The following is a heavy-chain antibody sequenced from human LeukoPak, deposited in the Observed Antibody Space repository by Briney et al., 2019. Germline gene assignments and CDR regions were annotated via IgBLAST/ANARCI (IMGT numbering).Heavy chain of an antibody. V-gene: IGHV3-30-3*01. CDR2: ISHDGSNK. CDR3: ARGHTYGFYFDY. D-gene: IGHD4-17*01. J-gene: IGHJ4*02. Sequence: GRSLRLSCAASGFTFSSYAMHWVRQAPGKGLEWVAVISHDGSNKYYADSVKGRFTISRDNSKNTLYLQMNSLRAEDTAVYYCARGHTYGFYFDYWGQGTLVTVSS. CDR1: GFTFSSYA.